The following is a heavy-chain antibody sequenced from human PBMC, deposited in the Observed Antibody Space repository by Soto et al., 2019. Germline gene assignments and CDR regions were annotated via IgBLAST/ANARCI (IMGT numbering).Heavy chain of an antibody. CDR2: INRSGST. J-gene: IGHJ6*02. V-gene: IGHV4-34*01. CDR1: GGSFSGYY. D-gene: IGHD2-15*01. Sequence: SETLSLTCAVYGGSFSGYYWSWIRQPPGKGLEWIGEINRSGSTNYNPSLKSRVTISVDTSKNQFSLKLSSVTAADTAVYYCARVPSKVVTRMYGMDVWGQGTTVTVSS. CDR3: ARVPSKVVTRMYGMDV.